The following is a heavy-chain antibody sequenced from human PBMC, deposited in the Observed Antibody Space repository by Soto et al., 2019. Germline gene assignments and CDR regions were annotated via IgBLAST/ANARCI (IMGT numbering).Heavy chain of an antibody. CDR3: ARIYCSGGICFPNWVDP. Sequence: SVKVSCKASGGFFSSDAIIWVRQAPGQGLEWLGGITPISGTPKYAQKFQGRVTISADESTSTAYMDLSSLRFEDTAIYYCARIYCSGGICFPNWVDPWGQGTLVTVSS. V-gene: IGHV1-69*13. J-gene: IGHJ5*02. CDR1: GGFFSSDA. D-gene: IGHD2-8*02. CDR2: ITPISGTP.